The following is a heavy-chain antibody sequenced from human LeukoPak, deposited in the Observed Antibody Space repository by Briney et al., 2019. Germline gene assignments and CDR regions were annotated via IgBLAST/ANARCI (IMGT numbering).Heavy chain of an antibody. Sequence: HAESLKISCKGSGYSFTSYWIGWVRQMPGKGLEWMGIIYPGDSDTRYSPSFQGQVTISADKSISTAYLQWSSLKASDTAMYYCARQYSSSWSWFDPWGQGTLVTVSS. J-gene: IGHJ5*02. V-gene: IGHV5-51*01. CDR3: ARQYSSSWSWFDP. CDR1: GYSFTSYW. D-gene: IGHD6-13*01. CDR2: IYPGDSDT.